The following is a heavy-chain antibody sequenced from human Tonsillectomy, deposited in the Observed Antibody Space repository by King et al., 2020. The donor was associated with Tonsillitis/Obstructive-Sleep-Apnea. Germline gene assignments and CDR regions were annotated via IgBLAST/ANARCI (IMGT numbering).Heavy chain of an antibody. V-gene: IGHV3-7*03. CDR2: IKQDGSEK. CDR1: GFTFSSYW. CDR3: ARDKGCSLSSVDY. Sequence: VQLVESGGGLVQPGGSLRLSCAASGFTFSSYWMSWVRQAPGKGLEWVANIKQDGSEKYYVDSVKGRFTISRDNAKNSLYLQMNSLRAEDTAVYYCARDKGCSLSSVDYWGRGTLVTVSS. D-gene: IGHD5-18*01. J-gene: IGHJ4*02.